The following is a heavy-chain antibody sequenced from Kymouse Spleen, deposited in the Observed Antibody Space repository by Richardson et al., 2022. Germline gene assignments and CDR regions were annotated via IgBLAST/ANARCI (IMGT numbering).Heavy chain of an antibody. Sequence: EVQLVESGGGLVKPGGSLRLSCAASGFTFSSYSMNWVRQAPGKGLEWVSSISSSSSYIYYADSVKGRFTISRDNAKNSLYLQMNSLRAEDTAVYYCAREGGTTPYDILTGYYLYYYYGMDVWGQGTTVTVSS. CDR3: AREGGTTPYDILTGYYLYYYYGMDV. D-gene: IGHD3-9*01. V-gene: IGHV3-21*03. CDR2: ISSSSSYI. CDR1: GFTFSSYS. J-gene: IGHJ6*02.